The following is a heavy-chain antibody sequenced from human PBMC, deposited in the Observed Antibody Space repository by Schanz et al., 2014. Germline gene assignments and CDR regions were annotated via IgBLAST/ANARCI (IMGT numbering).Heavy chain of an antibody. D-gene: IGHD3-3*01. J-gene: IGHJ5*02. V-gene: IGHV4-4*07. Sequence: QVQLQESGPGLVKSSETLSLTCTVSGGSISSFYWGWIRQPAGKGLEWIGRIYTSGSTNYNPSLKSRVTMSLDTSKNQFSLKLGSVTAADTAVYYCARDRGYDFSFDPWGQGTLVTVSS. CDR1: GGSISSFY. CDR2: IYTSGST. CDR3: ARDRGYDFSFDP.